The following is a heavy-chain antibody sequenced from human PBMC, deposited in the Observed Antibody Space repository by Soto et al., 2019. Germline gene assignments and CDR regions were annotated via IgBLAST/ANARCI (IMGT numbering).Heavy chain of an antibody. Sequence: QVLLVESGGGVVQPGRSLRLSCAGSGFTFSNYGLHWVRQAPGKGLEWVSFTSFDGSHKYYADSVKGRFTISRDNSNNMLYMHMDSLRAEDTAVYYCAKDGAPRYWGRSTCHPAGAYWGQGTLVTVSS. CDR2: TSFDGSHK. CDR3: AKDGAPRYWGRSTCHPAGAY. CDR1: GFTFSNYG. V-gene: IGHV3-30*18. J-gene: IGHJ4*02. D-gene: IGHD7-27*01.